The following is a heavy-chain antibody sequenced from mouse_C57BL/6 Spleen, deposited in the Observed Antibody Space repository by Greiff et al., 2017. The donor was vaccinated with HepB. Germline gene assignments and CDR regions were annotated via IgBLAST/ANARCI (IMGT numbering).Heavy chain of an antibody. V-gene: IGHV1-80*01. D-gene: IGHD4-1*01. J-gene: IGHJ2*01. CDR3: ARRGLGREYFDD. Sequence: VQLQQSGAELVKPGASVKISCKASGYAFSSYWMNWVKQRPGKGLEWIGQIYPGDGDTNYNGKFKGKATLTADKSSSTAYMQRSSLTSEDSAVYVCARRGLGREYFDDWGQGTTLTVSS. CDR2: IYPGDGDT. CDR1: GYAFSSYW.